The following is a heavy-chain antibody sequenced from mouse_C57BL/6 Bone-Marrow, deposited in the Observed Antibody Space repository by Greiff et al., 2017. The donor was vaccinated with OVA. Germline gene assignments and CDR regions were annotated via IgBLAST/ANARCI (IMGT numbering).Heavy chain of an antibody. D-gene: IGHD1-1*01. J-gene: IGHJ2*01. Sequence: VQLQQSGAELVRPGASVKLSCTASGFNIKDDYMHWVKQRPEQGLEWIGWIGPENGDTEYASKFQGKATITADTSSNTAYLQLSSLTSEDTAVYYCTPLITTVVAKDYWGQGTTLTVSS. CDR3: TPLITTVVAKDY. CDR1: GFNIKDDY. CDR2: IGPENGDT. V-gene: IGHV14-4*01.